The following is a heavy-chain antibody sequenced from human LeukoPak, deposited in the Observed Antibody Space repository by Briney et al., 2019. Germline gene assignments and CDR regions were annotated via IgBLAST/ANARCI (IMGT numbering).Heavy chain of an antibody. V-gene: IGHV4-31*01. CDR2: IYYSGST. CDR1: GGSISSGGYY. J-gene: IGHJ3*02. D-gene: IGHD3-3*02. CDR3: AADLQAFAFDI. Sequence: SQTLSLTCTVSGGSISSGGYYWSWIRQHPGKGMEWIGYIYYSGSTFHNPSLKSQVTISVNTSKNQFSLKLNSVTAADTAVYYCAADLQAFAFDIWGQGTMVTVSS.